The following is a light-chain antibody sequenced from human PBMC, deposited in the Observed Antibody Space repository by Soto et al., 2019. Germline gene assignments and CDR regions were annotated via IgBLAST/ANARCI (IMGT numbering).Light chain of an antibody. CDR3: QQRSNWPLT. V-gene: IGKV3-11*01. Sequence: EIVLTQSPVTLSLSPGDRATLSCRASQSVSTYLAWYQQKPGQAPSLLIYDASDRATGIPARFSGSGSGTDFTLTISSLEPKDFAIYYCQQRSNWPLTFGGGTKVEIK. J-gene: IGKJ4*01. CDR1: QSVSTY. CDR2: DAS.